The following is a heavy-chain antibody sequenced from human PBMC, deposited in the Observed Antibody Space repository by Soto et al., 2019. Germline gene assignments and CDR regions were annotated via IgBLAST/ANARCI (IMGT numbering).Heavy chain of an antibody. CDR1: GGSISSSSYY. D-gene: IGHD5-12*01. CDR3: ARSRSGYSGYDPRPLFYYYYGMDV. Sequence: PSETLSLTCTVSGGSISSSSYYWGWIRQPPGRGLEGIGSIYYSGSTYYNPSLKSRVTISVDTSKNQFSLKLSSVTAADTAVYYCARSRSGYSGYDPRPLFYYYYGMDVWGQGTTVTVSS. CDR2: IYYSGST. V-gene: IGHV4-39*01. J-gene: IGHJ6*02.